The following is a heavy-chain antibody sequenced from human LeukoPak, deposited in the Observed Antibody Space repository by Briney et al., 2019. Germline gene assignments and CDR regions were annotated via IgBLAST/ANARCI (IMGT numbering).Heavy chain of an antibody. V-gene: IGHV3-23*01. CDR2: ISGSGGST. J-gene: IGHJ2*01. CDR3: ARDANAIGRTWYFDL. D-gene: IGHD2-21*01. CDR1: GFTFSSYA. Sequence: PGGSLRLSCAASGFTFSSYAMSWVRQAPGKGLEWVSAISGSGGSTYYADSVKGRFTISRDNSKNTLYLQMNSLRAEDTAVYYCARDANAIGRTWYFDLWGRGTLVTVSS.